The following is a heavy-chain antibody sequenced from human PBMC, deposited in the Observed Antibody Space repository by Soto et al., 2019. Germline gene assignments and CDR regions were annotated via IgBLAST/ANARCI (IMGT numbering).Heavy chain of an antibody. J-gene: IGHJ5*02. CDR3: AAGVVVVPAAMLINWFDP. CDR1: GGSISSGGYY. V-gene: IGHV4-31*03. Sequence: SETLSLTCTVSGGSISSGGYYWSWIRQHPGKGLEWIGYIYYSGSTYYNPSLKSRVTISVDTSKNQFSLKLSSVTAADTAVYYCAAGVVVVPAAMLINWFDPWGQGTLVTVSS. D-gene: IGHD2-2*01. CDR2: IYYSGST.